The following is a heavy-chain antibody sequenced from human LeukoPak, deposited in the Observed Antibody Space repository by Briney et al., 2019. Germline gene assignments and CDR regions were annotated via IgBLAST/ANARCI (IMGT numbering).Heavy chain of an antibody. CDR2: FYHSGNS. CDR1: GYSISSGYY. J-gene: IGHJ5*01. V-gene: IGHV4-38-2*01. D-gene: IGHD4-11*01. Sequence: SETLSLTCAVSGYSISSGYYWGWIRQPPGEGLEWIGSFYHSGNSYYNPSLKSRVSISVDTSKNQFSLNLSSVTAADTALYYCARHDFYSNYPHNWFDSWGQGTLVTVSS. CDR3: ARHDFYSNYPHNWFDS.